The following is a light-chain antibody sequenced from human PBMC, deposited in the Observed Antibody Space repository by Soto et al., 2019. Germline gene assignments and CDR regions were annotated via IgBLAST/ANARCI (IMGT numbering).Light chain of an antibody. V-gene: IGKV1-39*01. CDR2: AAS. J-gene: IGKJ5*01. CDR1: QSIATY. Sequence: IPITPSPSPLFSSFWERITITFPASQSIATYLNWYQHKLGKAPKLLIYAASSLQTGVPSRFSGSGSGTDFTLTISSLQPEDFATYLCQQSYTIPITFGQGTRLEIK. CDR3: QQSYTIPIT.